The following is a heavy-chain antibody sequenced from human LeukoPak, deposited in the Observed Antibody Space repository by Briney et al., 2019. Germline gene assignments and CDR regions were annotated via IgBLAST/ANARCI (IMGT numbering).Heavy chain of an antibody. CDR3: AKDRAVATIGGVDY. Sequence: ASVKVSCKASGYTFTGYYIHWVRQAPGQGLEWMGWISPNSGGTNYAHKFQGRVTMTRDTSISTAYMELSSLRSDDTAVYYCAKDRAVATIGGVDYWGQGTLVTVSS. CDR2: ISPNSGGT. D-gene: IGHD5-12*01. V-gene: IGHV1-2*02. CDR1: GYTFTGYY. J-gene: IGHJ4*02.